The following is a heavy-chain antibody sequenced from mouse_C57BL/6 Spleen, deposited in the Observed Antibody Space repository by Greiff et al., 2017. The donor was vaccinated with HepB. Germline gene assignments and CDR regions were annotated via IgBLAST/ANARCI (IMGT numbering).Heavy chain of an antibody. V-gene: IGHV1-69*01. CDR2: IDPSDSYT. CDR3: ASRAMDY. J-gene: IGHJ4*01. CDR1: GYTFTSYW. Sequence: VQLQQPGAELVMPGASVKLSCKASGYTFTSYWMHWVKQRPGQGLEWIGEIDPSDSYTNYNQKFKGKSTLTVDKSSSTAYMQISSLTSEDSGVYCCASRAMDYWGQGTSVTVSS.